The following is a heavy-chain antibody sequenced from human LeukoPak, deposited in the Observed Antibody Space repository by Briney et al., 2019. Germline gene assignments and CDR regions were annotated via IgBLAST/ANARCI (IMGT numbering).Heavy chain of an antibody. CDR3: ARELKGYSYGNAFDI. Sequence: GGSLRLSCAASGFTFSDHYMDWVRQAPGKGLEWVGRTRNKANSYTTEYAASVKGRFTISRDDSKNSLYLQMNSLKTEDTAVYYCARELKGYSYGNAFDIWGQGTMVTVSS. CDR1: GFTFSDHY. J-gene: IGHJ3*02. CDR2: TRNKANSYTT. V-gene: IGHV3-72*01. D-gene: IGHD5-18*01.